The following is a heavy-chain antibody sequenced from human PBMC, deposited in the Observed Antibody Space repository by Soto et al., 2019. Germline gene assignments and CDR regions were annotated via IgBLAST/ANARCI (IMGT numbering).Heavy chain of an antibody. CDR2: IKQDGSEK. Sequence: GGSLRLSCAASGFTFSSYWMSWVRQAPGKGLEWVANIKQDGSEKYYVDSVKGRFTISRDNAKNSLYLQMNSLRAEDTAVYYCARDFRVWGSYRGSLFDYWGQGTLVTVSS. J-gene: IGHJ4*02. CDR1: GFTFSSYW. CDR3: ARDFRVWGSYRGSLFDY. V-gene: IGHV3-7*05. D-gene: IGHD3-16*02.